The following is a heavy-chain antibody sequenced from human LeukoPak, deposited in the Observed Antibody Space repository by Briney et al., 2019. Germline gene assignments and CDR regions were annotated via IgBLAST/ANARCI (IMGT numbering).Heavy chain of an antibody. J-gene: IGHJ4*02. CDR2: IRQDGIEI. D-gene: IGHD2-8*02. Sequence: GGSLRLSCVDSAFTFSNYWMSWVRQAPGKGVEWLANIRQDGIEIHYVDSVKGRFTISRDNAKNSLYLQMSSLRAEDTAVYYCARHDNTASYCLTDWGQGTLVTVSS. CDR1: AFTFSNYW. CDR3: ARHDNTASYCLTD. V-gene: IGHV3-7*01.